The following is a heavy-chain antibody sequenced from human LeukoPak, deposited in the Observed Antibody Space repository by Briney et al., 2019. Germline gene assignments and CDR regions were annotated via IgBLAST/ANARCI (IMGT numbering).Heavy chain of an antibody. Sequence: SETLSLTCAVYGGSFSGYYWSWIRQPPGKGLEWIGEINHSGSTNYNPSLKSRVTISVDTSKNQFSLKLSSVTAADTAVYYCARALSSSWSNYYYGMDVWGQGTTVTVSS. CDR1: GGSFSGYY. J-gene: IGHJ6*02. D-gene: IGHD6-13*01. CDR2: INHSGST. CDR3: ARALSSSWSNYYYGMDV. V-gene: IGHV4-34*01.